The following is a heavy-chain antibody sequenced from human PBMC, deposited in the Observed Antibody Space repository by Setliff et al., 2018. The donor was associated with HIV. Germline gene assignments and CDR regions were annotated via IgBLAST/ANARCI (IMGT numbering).Heavy chain of an antibody. J-gene: IGHJ4*02. D-gene: IGHD1-1*01. CDR3: ANNWNCAD. CDR1: GFTFNFYT. V-gene: IGHV3-21*06. Sequence: GGSLRLSCAASGFTFNFYTMSWVRQAPGKALEWVSSISPNSSQIYYADSVKDRFTISRDNVKNSLTLHMTSLRVDDSAVYYCANNWNCADWGPGTLVTVSS. CDR2: ISPNSSQI.